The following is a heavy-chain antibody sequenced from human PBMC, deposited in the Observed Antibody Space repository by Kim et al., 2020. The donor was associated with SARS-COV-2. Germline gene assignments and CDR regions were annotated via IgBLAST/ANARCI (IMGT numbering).Heavy chain of an antibody. CDR3: ARLDMDYYGSGSYYNRRGGWDV. J-gene: IGHJ6*02. CDR1: GFTFSSYE. Sequence: GGSLRLSCAASGFTFSSYEMNWVRQAPGKGLEWVSYISSSGSTIYYADSVKGRFTISRDNAKNSLYLQMNSLRAEDTAVYYCARLDMDYYGSGSYYNRRGGWDVWGQGTTVTVSS. V-gene: IGHV3-48*03. D-gene: IGHD3-10*01. CDR2: ISSSGSTI.